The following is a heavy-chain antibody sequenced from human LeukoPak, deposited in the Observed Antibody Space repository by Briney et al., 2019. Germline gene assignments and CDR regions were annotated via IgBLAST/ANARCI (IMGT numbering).Heavy chain of an antibody. V-gene: IGHV4-38-2*02. CDR3: ARVGRGAQRYFDY. D-gene: IGHD3-16*01. J-gene: IGHJ4*02. CDR2: IYHSGST. Sequence: SETLSLTCTVSGYSISSGYYWGWSRQPPGKGLEWIGSIYHSGSTYYNPSLKSRVTISVDTSKNQFSLKLGSVTAADTAVYYCARVGRGAQRYFDYWGQGTLVTVSS. CDR1: GYSISSGYY.